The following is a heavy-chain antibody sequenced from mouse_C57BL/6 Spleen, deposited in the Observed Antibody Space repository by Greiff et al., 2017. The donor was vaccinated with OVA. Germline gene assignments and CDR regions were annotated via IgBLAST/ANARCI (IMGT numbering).Heavy chain of an antibody. CDR2: IDPETGGT. Sequence: QVQLQQSGAELVRPGASVTLSCKASGYTFTAYEMHWVKQTPVHGLEWIGAIDPETGGTAYNQKFKGKAILTADNSSSTAYMELRSLTSEDSAVYYCTRRGFGFAYWGQGTLVTVSA. J-gene: IGHJ3*01. CDR3: TRRGFGFAY. CDR1: GYTFTAYE. V-gene: IGHV1-15*01.